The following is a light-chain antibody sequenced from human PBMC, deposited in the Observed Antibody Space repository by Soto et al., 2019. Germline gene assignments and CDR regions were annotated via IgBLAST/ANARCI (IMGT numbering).Light chain of an antibody. CDR3: CSYAGSRGVE. CDR1: SSDVGSYNL. Sequence: QSALTQPASVSGSPGQSITISCTGTSSDVGSYNLVSWYQQHPGKAPKLMIYEGIKRPSGISNRFSRSRSGNTASLTSSGLQAEDEADYYCCSYAGSRGVEFGGGTQLTVL. V-gene: IGLV2-23*01. J-gene: IGLJ2*01. CDR2: EGI.